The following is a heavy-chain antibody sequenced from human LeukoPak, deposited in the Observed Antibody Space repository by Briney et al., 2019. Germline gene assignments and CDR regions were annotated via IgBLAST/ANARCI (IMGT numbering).Heavy chain of an antibody. D-gene: IGHD2-15*01. CDR3: ARAGGPKYCSGGSCYSRGLYGMDV. J-gene: IGHJ6*02. CDR2: IIPIFGTT. V-gene: IGHV1-69*13. Sequence: SVKVSCKASGGTFSSYAISWVRQAPGQGLEWMGGIIPIFGTTNYAQKFQGRVTITADESTSTAYMELSSLRSEDTAVYYCARAGGPKYCSGGSCYSRGLYGMDVWGQGTTVTVSS. CDR1: GGTFSSYA.